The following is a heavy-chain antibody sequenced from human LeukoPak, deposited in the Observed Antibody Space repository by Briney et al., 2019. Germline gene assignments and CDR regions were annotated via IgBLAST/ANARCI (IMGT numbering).Heavy chain of an antibody. CDR3: ARDLSPVVRASPMGY. J-gene: IGHJ4*02. CDR1: GFTFSTYG. CDR2: ITYDGYYK. D-gene: IGHD3-10*01. Sequence: GTSLRLSCAASGFTFSTYGMHWVRQAPGKGLEWVALITYDGYYKYYSDSVKGRFTISSDTSKNTLSLQMNSLRAEDAAVYYCARDLSPVVRASPMGYWGQGTLVTVSS. V-gene: IGHV3-30*03.